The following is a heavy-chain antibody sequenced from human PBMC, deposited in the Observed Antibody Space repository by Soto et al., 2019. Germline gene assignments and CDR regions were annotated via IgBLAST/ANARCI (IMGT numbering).Heavy chain of an antibody. D-gene: IGHD2-15*01. J-gene: IGHJ5*02. V-gene: IGHV1-8*01. CDR1: GYTFTSYD. Sequence: GASVKVSCKASGYTFTSYDINWVRQATGQGLEWMGWMNPNSGNTGYAQRFQGRVTMTRNTSISTACMELSSLRSEDTAVYYCARTYCSGGSCYSKHHWFDPWGQGTLVTVSS. CDR2: MNPNSGNT. CDR3: ARTYCSGGSCYSKHHWFDP.